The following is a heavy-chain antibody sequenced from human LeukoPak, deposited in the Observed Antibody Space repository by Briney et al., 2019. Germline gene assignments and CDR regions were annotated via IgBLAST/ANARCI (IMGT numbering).Heavy chain of an antibody. Sequence: PGGSLRLSCAASGFTFSSYSMNWVRQAPGKGLEWVSSISSSSSYIYYADSVKGRFTISRDNAKNSLYLQMNSLRAEDTAVYYCARDSHDYSSSWQDYYYYYMDVWGKGTTVTISS. V-gene: IGHV3-21*01. CDR3: ARDSHDYSSSWQDYYYYYMDV. CDR1: GFTFSSYS. J-gene: IGHJ6*03. CDR2: ISSSSSYI. D-gene: IGHD6-13*01.